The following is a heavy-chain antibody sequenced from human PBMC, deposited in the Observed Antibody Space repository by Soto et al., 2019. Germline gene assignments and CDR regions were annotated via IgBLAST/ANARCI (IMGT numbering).Heavy chain of an antibody. V-gene: IGHV4-4*02. CDR3: VKRSIVPLNWFDP. CDR1: DASIISPNR. J-gene: IGHJ5*02. D-gene: IGHD2-8*01. Sequence: SETMFPTPGVSDASIISPNRSTGERHSPAKGLEWIGEIYHTGTTNYNPSLKSRVTLSVDKSKNQFSLTLTSVTAADTAVYYCVKRSIVPLNWFDPWGQGTLVTVSS. CDR2: IYHTGTT.